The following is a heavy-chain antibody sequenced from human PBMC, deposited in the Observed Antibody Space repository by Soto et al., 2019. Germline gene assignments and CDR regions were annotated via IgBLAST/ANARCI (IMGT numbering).Heavy chain of an antibody. V-gene: IGHV1-18*01. CDR3: ARDETIYCSGGSCYSSAGY. D-gene: IGHD2-15*01. CDR1: GYTFTSYG. J-gene: IGHJ4*02. Sequence: VKVSCKASGYTFTSYGISWVRQAPGQGLEWMGWISAYNGNTNYAQKLQGRVTMTTDTSTSTAYMELRSLRSDDTAVYYCARDETIYCSGGSCYSSAGYWGQGTLVTSPQ. CDR2: ISAYNGNT.